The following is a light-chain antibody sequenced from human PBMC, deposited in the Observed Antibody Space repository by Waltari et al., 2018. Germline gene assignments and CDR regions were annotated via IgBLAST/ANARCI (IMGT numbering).Light chain of an antibody. J-gene: IGLJ3*02. CDR2: DVS. CDR3: CSYAGSYTHWV. CDR1: SRAVGGYNY. Sequence: QSALTQPRSVSGSPGPSVTISCTGTSRAVGGYNYVSWYQQHPGKAPKLMIYDVSKRPSGVPDRLSGSKSGNTASLTISGLQAEYEADYYCCSYAGSYTHWVFGGGTKLTVL. V-gene: IGLV2-11*01.